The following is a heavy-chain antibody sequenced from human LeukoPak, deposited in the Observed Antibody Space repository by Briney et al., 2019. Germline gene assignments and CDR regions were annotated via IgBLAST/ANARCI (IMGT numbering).Heavy chain of an antibody. D-gene: IGHD3-22*01. V-gene: IGHV5-51*01. CDR3: ARRPYYYDSSGYYPFDY. CDR2: IYPGDSDT. Sequence: GASLKISCKGSGYSFTSYWIGWVRQMPGKGLEWMGIIYPGDSDTRYSPSFQGQVTISADKSISTAYLQWSSLKASDTAMYYCARRPYYYDSSGYYPFDYWGQGTLVTVSS. CDR1: GYSFTSYW. J-gene: IGHJ4*02.